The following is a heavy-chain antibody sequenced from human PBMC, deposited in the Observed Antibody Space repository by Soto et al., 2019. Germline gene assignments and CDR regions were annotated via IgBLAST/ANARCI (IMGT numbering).Heavy chain of an antibody. D-gene: IGHD6-19*01. V-gene: IGHV1-69*12. CDR3: AIWLKEAGIGGNYSGGMDV. CDR2: IMPIFGRP. Sequence: QVQLVQSGAEVKKPGSSVKVSCKASGGTFSNYAFSWVRQAPGQGLEWLGGIMPIFGRPDYAQKFRDRVTITADESTSSAHMELSSLRSEDTAVYYCAIWLKEAGIGGNYSGGMDVWGQGPTVTVSS. CDR1: GGTFSNYA. J-gene: IGHJ6*02.